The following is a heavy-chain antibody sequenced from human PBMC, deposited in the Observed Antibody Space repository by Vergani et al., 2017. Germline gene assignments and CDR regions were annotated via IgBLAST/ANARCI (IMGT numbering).Heavy chain of an antibody. D-gene: IGHD5-18*01. Sequence: QVQLQESGPGLVKSSETLSLTCTVSGGSISSYYWNWIRQPAGKGLEWIGRIYVSGSTTYNPSLKSRITMSVDSSTNQFSLKLSSVTAADTAVYYCARGGYENWFDPWGQGTLVTVSS. CDR2: IYVSGST. CDR3: ARGGYENWFDP. CDR1: GGSISSYY. V-gene: IGHV4-4*07. J-gene: IGHJ5*02.